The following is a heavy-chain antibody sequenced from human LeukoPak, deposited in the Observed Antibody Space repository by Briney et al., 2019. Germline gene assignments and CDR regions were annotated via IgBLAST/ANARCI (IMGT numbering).Heavy chain of an antibody. CDR1: EFTFSSFG. J-gene: IGHJ1*01. V-gene: IGHV3-30*02. CDR3: AREIYGDLPGAFQH. D-gene: IGHD4-17*01. Sequence: PGGSLRLSCAASEFTFSSFGIYWLRQAPRKGLEWVAFIRYDGTNKYYADSVKGRFTISRDNAKNSLYLQMNSLRAEDTAVYYCAREIYGDLPGAFQHWGQGTLVTVSS. CDR2: IRYDGTNK.